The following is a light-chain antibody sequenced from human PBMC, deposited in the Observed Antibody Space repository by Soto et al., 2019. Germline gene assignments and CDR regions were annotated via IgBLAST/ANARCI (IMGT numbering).Light chain of an antibody. CDR2: KAS. V-gene: IGKV1-5*03. CDR1: QSISNW. CDR3: QQYNGYRLA. Sequence: DIQMTQSPSSLSASVGDRVTFTCRASQSISNWLAWYQQKPGKAPKLLIYKASTLESGVPSRFSGSGSGTEFTLTISSLQADDFAIYYCQQYNGYRLAVGGGTKVDIK. J-gene: IGKJ4*01.